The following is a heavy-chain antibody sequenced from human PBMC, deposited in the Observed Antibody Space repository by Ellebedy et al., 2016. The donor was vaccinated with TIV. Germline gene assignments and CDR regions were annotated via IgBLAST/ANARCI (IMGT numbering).Heavy chain of an antibody. D-gene: IGHD3-22*01. V-gene: IGHV3-23*01. CDR1: AFAFSSYA. CDR2: IGGSGGAS. CDR3: AKVAESSGLTESFLEY. Sequence: GESLKIPCAASAFAFSSYAMNWVRQAPGKGLEWVSTIGGSGGASNYADSVKGRFTISRDNSKNTLYLQMNNLRAEDTAIYYCAKVAESSGLTESFLEYWGQGTLVTVSS. J-gene: IGHJ4*02.